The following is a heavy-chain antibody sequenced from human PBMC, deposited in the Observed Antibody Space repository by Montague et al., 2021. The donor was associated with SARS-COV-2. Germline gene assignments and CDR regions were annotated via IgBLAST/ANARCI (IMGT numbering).Heavy chain of an antibody. Sequence: SETLSLTCVVSDVSLSSSTWWSWVRQPPERGLEWVGKTYLNGSTHYNPPDKRRVTISLADSRSQFSLRLTSVTAADAAVYFCASGGLGNRSFDYWGQGALVTVSS. V-gene: IGHV4-4*02. D-gene: IGHD3/OR15-3a*01. CDR2: TYLNGST. CDR1: DVSLSSSTW. J-gene: IGHJ4*02. CDR3: ASGGLGNRSFDY.